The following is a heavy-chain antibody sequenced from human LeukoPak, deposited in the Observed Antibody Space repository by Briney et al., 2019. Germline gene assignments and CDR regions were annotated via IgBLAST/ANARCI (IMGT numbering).Heavy chain of an antibody. CDR1: GYTFTSYG. D-gene: IGHD6-19*01. CDR3: ARDRIAVAPRDYYYMDV. J-gene: IGHJ6*03. V-gene: IGHV1-18*01. Sequence: ASVKVSCKASGYTFTSYGISWVRQAPGQGLEWMGWISAYNGNTNYAQKLQGRVTMTTDTSTSTAYMELRSLRSDDTAVYYCARDRIAVAPRDYYYMDVWGKGTTVTISS. CDR2: ISAYNGNT.